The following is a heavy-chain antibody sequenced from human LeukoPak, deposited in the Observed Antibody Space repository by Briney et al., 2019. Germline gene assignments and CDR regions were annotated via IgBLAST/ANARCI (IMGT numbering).Heavy chain of an antibody. CDR2: ISGSGGST. V-gene: IGHV3-23*01. D-gene: IGHD6-19*01. CDR3: AKALGQWLVLYYFDY. CDR1: GFTFSSYA. J-gene: IGHJ4*02. Sequence: GGSLRLSCAASGFTFSSYAMSWVRQAPGKGLVWVSAISGSGGSTYYADSVKGRFTISRDKSKNTLYLQMTRQRAEDTAVYYCAKALGQWLVLYYFDYWGQGTLVTVSS.